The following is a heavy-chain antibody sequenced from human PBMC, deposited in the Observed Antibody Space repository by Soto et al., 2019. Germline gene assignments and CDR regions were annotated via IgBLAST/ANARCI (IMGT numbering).Heavy chain of an antibody. D-gene: IGHD3-22*01. CDR3: ARLSIPTRDYYDSSGYLPHFDY. V-gene: IGHV4-39*01. CDR1: GGSISSSIYY. Sequence: SETLSLTCTVSGGSISSSIYYWVWIRQPPGKVLDWIGSIYYSGSTYYNPSLKSRVTISVDTSKNQFSLKLSSVTAADTAVYYCARLSIPTRDYYDSSGYLPHFDYWGQGTLVTVSS. J-gene: IGHJ4*02. CDR2: IYYSGST.